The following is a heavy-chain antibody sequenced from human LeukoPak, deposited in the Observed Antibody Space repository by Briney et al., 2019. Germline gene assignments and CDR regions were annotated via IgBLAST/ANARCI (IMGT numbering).Heavy chain of an antibody. CDR1: GGSISSYY. V-gene: IGHV4-59*08. CDR3: ARHSYYYDSSGYYPYFDY. Sequence: SETLSLTCTVSGGSISSYYWSWIRQPPGKGLEWIGDIYYSGSTNYNPSLKSRVTISVDTSKNQFSLKLSSVTAADTAVYYCARHSYYYDSSGYYPYFDYWGQGTLVTVSS. D-gene: IGHD3-22*01. CDR2: IYYSGST. J-gene: IGHJ4*02.